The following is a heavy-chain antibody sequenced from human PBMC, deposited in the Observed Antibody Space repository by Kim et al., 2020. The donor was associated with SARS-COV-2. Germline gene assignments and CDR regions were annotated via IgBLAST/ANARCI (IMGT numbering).Heavy chain of an antibody. J-gene: IGHJ4*02. CDR3: TRNPYSDFYFDY. V-gene: IGHV3-30*01. D-gene: IGHD4-17*01. Sequence: YADSEKGRFTISRDNSKNTLYLEMDSPRTEDTAVYYCTRNPYSDFYFDYWGQGTLVTVSS.